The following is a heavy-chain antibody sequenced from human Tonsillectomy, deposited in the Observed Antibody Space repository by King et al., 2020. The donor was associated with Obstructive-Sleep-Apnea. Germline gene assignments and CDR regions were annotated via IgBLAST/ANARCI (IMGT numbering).Heavy chain of an antibody. J-gene: IGHJ6*02. CDR3: ARKGGSSTAVRSYGMDV. Sequence: QLVQSGAEVKKPGSSVKVSCKASGGPFDIYAISWVRQAPGQGLEWMGGIIPILGSPNYGQKFQGRVTISADRSTETAHMELSSLRSEDTAVYYCARKGGSSTAVRSYGMDVWGQGTTVTVSS. D-gene: IGHD6-6*01. CDR1: GGPFDIYA. V-gene: IGHV1-69*06. CDR2: IIPILGSP.